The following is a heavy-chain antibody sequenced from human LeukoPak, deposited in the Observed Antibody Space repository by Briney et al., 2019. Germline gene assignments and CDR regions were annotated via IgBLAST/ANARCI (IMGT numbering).Heavy chain of an antibody. Sequence: SETLSLTCTVSGGSISSGGYYWSWIRQHPGKGLEWIGYIYYSGSTYYNPSLKSRVTISVDTSKNQFSLKLSSVTAADTAVYYCARDTREYSGYDYVSDYWGQGTLVTVSS. J-gene: IGHJ4*02. V-gene: IGHV4-31*03. CDR1: GGSISSGGYY. CDR3: ARDTREYSGYDYVSDY. CDR2: IYYSGST. D-gene: IGHD5-12*01.